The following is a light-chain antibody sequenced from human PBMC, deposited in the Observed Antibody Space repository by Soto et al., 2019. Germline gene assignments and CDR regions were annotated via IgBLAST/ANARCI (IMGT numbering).Light chain of an antibody. Sequence: DIQMAQSPSSLSASVGDRVTITFRASQSISSYLNWYQQKPGKAPKLLIYKASSLESGVPSRFSGSGSGTEFTLTISSLQPDDFATYYCQQYNSYWTVGQGTKVDI. V-gene: IGKV1-5*03. J-gene: IGKJ1*01. CDR2: KAS. CDR1: QSISSY. CDR3: QQYNSYWT.